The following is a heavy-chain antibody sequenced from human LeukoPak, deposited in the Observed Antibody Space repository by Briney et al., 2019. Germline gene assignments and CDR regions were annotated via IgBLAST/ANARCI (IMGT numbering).Heavy chain of an antibody. CDR2: IYHSGST. V-gene: IGHV4-4*02. CDR3: ARDSSLMVRGVISFDI. J-gene: IGHJ3*02. CDR1: GGSISSSNW. Sequence: SGTLSLTCAVSGGSISSSNWWSWVRQPPGKGLEWIGEIYHSGSTNYNPSLKSRVTISVDKSKNQFSLKLSSVTAADTAVYYCARDSSLMVRGVISFDIWGQGTMVTVSS. D-gene: IGHD3-10*01.